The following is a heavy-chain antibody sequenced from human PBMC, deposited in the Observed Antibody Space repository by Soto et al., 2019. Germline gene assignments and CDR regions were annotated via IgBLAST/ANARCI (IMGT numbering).Heavy chain of an antibody. J-gene: IGHJ4*02. CDR1: GGSISSYY. CDR3: ARAPRGNYGYPPYFDY. V-gene: IGHV4-59*01. D-gene: IGHD3-10*01. Sequence: QVQLQESGPGLVKPSETLSLTCTVSGGSISSYYWRWIRQPPGKGLEWIGYIYYSGRTNYNPSLKSRRTIPVDTSKNQFSLKLSSVTAADTAVYYCARAPRGNYGYPPYFDYWGQETLVPVSS. CDR2: IYYSGRT.